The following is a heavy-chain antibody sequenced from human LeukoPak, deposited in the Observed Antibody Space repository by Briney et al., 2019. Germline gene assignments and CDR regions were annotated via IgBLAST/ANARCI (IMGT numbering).Heavy chain of an antibody. V-gene: IGHV3-48*03. CDR3: ARDFGYF. J-gene: IGHJ4*02. CDR2: ISSSGSII. CDR1: GLTLSNYD. D-gene: IGHD3-10*01. Sequence: PGGSLRLSCGGSGLTLSNYDMNWVRQAPGKGLEWVSYISSSGSIIYYSDSVKGRFTISRDNAKNSLYLQMNSLRAEDTAVYYCARDFGYFWGQGTLVTVSS.